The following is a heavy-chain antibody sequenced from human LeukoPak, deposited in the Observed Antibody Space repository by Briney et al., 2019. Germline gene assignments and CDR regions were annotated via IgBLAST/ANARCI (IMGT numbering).Heavy chain of an antibody. CDR1: GFTFSSYW. CDR2: IKQNGSEK. D-gene: IGHD3-10*01. Sequence: PGGSLRLSCAASGFTFSSYWMSWVRQAPGKGLEWVANIKQNGSEKYYVDSVKGRFTISRDNAKNSLFLQMNSLRAEDTAVYYCARGLMLYNFGSGSYWFSWGEGALVIVSS. CDR3: ARGLMLYNFGSGSYWFS. J-gene: IGHJ5*02. V-gene: IGHV3-7*01.